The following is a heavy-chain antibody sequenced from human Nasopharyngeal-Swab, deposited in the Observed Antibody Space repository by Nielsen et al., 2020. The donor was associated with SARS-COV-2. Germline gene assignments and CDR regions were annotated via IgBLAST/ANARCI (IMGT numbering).Heavy chain of an antibody. CDR3: ARHAPPVYYYYMDV. V-gene: IGHV3-30*04. CDR1: GLTFSSYA. CDR2: ISNDGNDK. D-gene: IGHD2-2*01. J-gene: IGHJ6*03. Sequence: RGSLRLSCAASGLTFSSYAMHWVRQAPGKGLGWVAAISNDGNDKYYADSVKGRFSISRDNSKNTLYLQMNSLRAADTAVYYCARHAPPVYYYYMDVWGKGTTVTVSS.